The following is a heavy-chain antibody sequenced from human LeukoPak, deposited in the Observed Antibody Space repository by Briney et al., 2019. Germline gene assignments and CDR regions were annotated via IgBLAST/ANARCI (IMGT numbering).Heavy chain of an antibody. CDR3: ARDNTGSIDH. J-gene: IGHJ4*02. CDR2: IQSDGSGT. Sequence: GGSLRLSCTASGFVFSNYWMLWVRRAPGKGLEWVSLIQSDGSGTTYTDSMKGRFIISRDNAKNTLYLQMTSLTAEDTAVYYCARDNTGSIDHWGQGTLVTVSS. D-gene: IGHD2-8*02. CDR1: GFVFSNYW. V-gene: IGHV3-74*01.